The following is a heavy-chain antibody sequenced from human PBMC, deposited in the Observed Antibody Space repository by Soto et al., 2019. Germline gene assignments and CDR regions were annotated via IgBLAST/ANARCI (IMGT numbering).Heavy chain of an antibody. J-gene: IGHJ4*02. Sequence: PGESLKISCKVSGYTFTNYWITWVRQMPGKGLEWMGRIDPSDSYTDYSPSFQGHVTISADKSISTAYLQWSSLEASDTAMYFCARGFEYSTSRAGGDFWGQGTQVTVSS. V-gene: IGHV5-10-1*01. CDR2: IDPSDSYT. CDR1: GYTFTNYW. D-gene: IGHD6-6*01. CDR3: ARGFEYSTSRAGGDF.